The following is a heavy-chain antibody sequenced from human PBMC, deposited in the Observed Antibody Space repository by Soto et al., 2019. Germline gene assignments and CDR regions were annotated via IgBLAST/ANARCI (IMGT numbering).Heavy chain of an antibody. J-gene: IGHJ4*02. CDR3: ARGRYLDSSDYWVANLPFDH. CDR2: ISRSGRGSA. D-gene: IGHD3-22*01. V-gene: IGHV3-23*01. CDR1: GFTFNSYV. Sequence: EVQLLESGGALVQPGGSLRLSCAASGFTFNSYVMTWVRQAPGEGLEWVSSISRSGRGSAYYADSVKGRFTISRDNSENTLFLQMNNLRDEDTALYYCARGRYLDSSDYWVANLPFDHWGLGTLATVSS.